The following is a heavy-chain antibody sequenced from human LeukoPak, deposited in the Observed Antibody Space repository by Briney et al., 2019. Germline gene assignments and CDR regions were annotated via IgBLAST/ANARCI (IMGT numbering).Heavy chain of an antibody. D-gene: IGHD3-3*01. CDR1: GYSISSGYY. CDR3: VRTYYDFWSGPKTFDY. J-gene: IGHJ4*02. CDR2: IYHSGST. Sequence: PSETLSLTCAVSGYSISSGYYWGWIRQPPGKGLEWIGSIYHSGSTYYNPSLKSRVTISVDTSKNQFSLKLSSVTAADTAVYYCVRTYYDFWSGPKTFDYWGQGTLVTVSS. V-gene: IGHV4-38-2*01.